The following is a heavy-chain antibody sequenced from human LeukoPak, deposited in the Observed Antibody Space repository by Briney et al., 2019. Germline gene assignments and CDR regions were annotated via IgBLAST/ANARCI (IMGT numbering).Heavy chain of an antibody. V-gene: IGHV4-59*01. Sequence: SETLSLNCSVSGASITNDYWSWIRQPPGKGLEWIGWLHYSGSTSYNPSLKSRVTMSVDTSRNQFSLKLTSLSPADTAVYYCARYGSSGVWKSFDIWGHGTMVTVSS. CDR2: LHYSGST. CDR1: GASITNDY. CDR3: ARYGSSGVWKSFDI. J-gene: IGHJ3*02. D-gene: IGHD2-15*01.